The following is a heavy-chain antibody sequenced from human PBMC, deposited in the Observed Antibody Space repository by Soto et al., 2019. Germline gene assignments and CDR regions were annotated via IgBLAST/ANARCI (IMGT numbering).Heavy chain of an antibody. CDR2: ISSSSSTI. Sequence: PGGSLRLSCAASGFTFSSYSMNWVRQAPGKGLEWVSYISSSSSTIYYADSVKGRFTISRDNAKNSLYLQMNSLRDEDTAVYYCARGGYRYGYVSYYYYGMEVWGQGTRVTVSS. V-gene: IGHV3-48*02. CDR3: ARGGYRYGYVSYYYYGMEV. CDR1: GFTFSSYS. D-gene: IGHD5-18*01. J-gene: IGHJ6*02.